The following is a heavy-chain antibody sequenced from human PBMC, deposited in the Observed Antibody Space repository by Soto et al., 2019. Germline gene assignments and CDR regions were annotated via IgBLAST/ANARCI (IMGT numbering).Heavy chain of an antibody. CDR2: ISPKGTYR. V-gene: IGHV3-11*06. J-gene: IGHJ5*02. CDR3: SRGGGGGLFDL. CDR1: GFTFSDYY. Sequence: LRLSCATSGFTFSDYYMSWIRQAPGKGLEFVSYISPKGTYRTYADSVKGRFTISRDNAKNSLYLQVNSLRAEDTAVYYCSRGGGGGLFDLWGQGTLVTVSS. D-gene: IGHD2-21*01.